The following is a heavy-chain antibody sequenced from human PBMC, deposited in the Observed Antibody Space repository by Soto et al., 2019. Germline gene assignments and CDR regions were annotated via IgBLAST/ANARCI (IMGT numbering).Heavy chain of an antibody. Sequence: PGGSLRLSCAASGFTFSTYGMIWVRQAPGRGLEWVSAISDSGAGTNDADSVKGRFTISRDNSKNTLYMQMNSLRAEDTAVYYCARKTPGTYAFDIWGQGTMVTVSS. D-gene: IGHD1-1*01. CDR2: ISDSGAGT. CDR3: ARKTPGTYAFDI. J-gene: IGHJ3*02. CDR1: GFTFSTYG. V-gene: IGHV3-23*01.